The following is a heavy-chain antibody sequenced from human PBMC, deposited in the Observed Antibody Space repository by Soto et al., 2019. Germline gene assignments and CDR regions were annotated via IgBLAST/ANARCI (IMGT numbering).Heavy chain of an antibody. CDR2: INHSGST. V-gene: IGHV4-34*01. CDR3: ATVMVGIEGLRRFDY. CDR1: GGSFSGYY. Sequence: SETLSLTCAVYGGSFSGYYWSWIRQPPGKGLEWIGEINHSGSTNYNPSLRSRVTISVDTPKNQFSLKLSSVTAADTAVYYCATVMVGIEGLRRFDYWGQGTLVTVSS. D-gene: IGHD5-12*01. J-gene: IGHJ4*02.